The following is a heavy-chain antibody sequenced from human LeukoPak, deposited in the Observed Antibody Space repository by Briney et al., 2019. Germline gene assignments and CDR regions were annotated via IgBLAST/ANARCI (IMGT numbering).Heavy chain of an antibody. D-gene: IGHD3-22*01. CDR3: ARSLGYYSYSFDY. J-gene: IGHJ4*02. CDR1: GGSISSYY. Sequence: SETLSLTCTVCGGSISSYYWSWIRQPPGKGLEWIGYIYYSGTTNYNPSLKSRVTISVDTSKNQFSLKLSSVTAADTAVYYCARSLGYYSYSFDYWGQGTLVTVSS. V-gene: IGHV4-59*01. CDR2: IYYSGTT.